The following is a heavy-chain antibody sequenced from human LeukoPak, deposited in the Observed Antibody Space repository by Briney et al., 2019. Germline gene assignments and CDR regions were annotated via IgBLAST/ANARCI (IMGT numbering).Heavy chain of an antibody. J-gene: IGHJ4*02. CDR2: IETSGST. CDR1: GGSFSSGSYY. Sequence: SQTLSLTCTVSGGSFSSGSYYWSWIRQPAGKGLEWIGRIETSGSTNYNPSLKSRVTISVDTSKNQFSLKLSSVTAADTAVYYCASRKLGNDYWGQGTLVTVSS. V-gene: IGHV4-61*02. D-gene: IGHD7-27*01. CDR3: ASRKLGNDY.